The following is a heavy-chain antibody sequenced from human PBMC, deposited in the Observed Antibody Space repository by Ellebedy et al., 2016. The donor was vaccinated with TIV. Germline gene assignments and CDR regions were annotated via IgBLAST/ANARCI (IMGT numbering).Heavy chain of an antibody. CDR1: GYTFTSYD. D-gene: IGHD3-22*01. CDR2: MNPNSGGT. V-gene: IGHV1-2*02. CDR3: ARVGDYYDSSGARY. Sequence: ASVKVSCXASGYTFTSYDINWVRQATGQGLEWMGWMNPNSGGTNYAQKFQGRVTMTRDTSISTAYMELSRLRSDDTAVYYCARVGDYYDSSGARYWGQGTLVTVSS. J-gene: IGHJ4*02.